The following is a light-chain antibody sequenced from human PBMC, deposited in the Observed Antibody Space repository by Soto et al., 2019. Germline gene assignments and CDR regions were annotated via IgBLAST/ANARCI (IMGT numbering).Light chain of an antibody. CDR2: DVN. Sequence: QSALTQPRSVSGSPGQSVTISCTGTGSDVGTYTYVSWYQQHPGKAPKLIIYDVNKRPSGVPDRFSGSKSGSTASLTISGLQADDEADYYCCSYAGRYTFYVFGTGTKLTVL. J-gene: IGLJ1*01. CDR3: CSYAGRYTFYV. CDR1: GSDVGTYTY. V-gene: IGLV2-11*01.